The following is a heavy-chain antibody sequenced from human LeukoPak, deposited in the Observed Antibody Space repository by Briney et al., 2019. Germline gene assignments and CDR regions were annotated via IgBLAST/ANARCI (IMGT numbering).Heavy chain of an antibody. CDR3: ARRQRYDSSGYYTL. V-gene: IGHV5-51*01. CDR1: GYSFTSYW. J-gene: IGHJ4*02. Sequence: GEXLKXSXXGSGYSFTSYWIGWVRQMPGKGLEWMGIIYPGDSDTRYSPSFQGQVAISADKSISTAYLQWSSLKASDTAMYYCARRQRYDSSGYYTLWGQGTLVTVSS. CDR2: IYPGDSDT. D-gene: IGHD3-22*01.